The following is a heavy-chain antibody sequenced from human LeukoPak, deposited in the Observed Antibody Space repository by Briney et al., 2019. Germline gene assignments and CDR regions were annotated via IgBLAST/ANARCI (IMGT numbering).Heavy chain of an antibody. V-gene: IGHV3-23*01. Sequence: GGSLRLSCAASGFTLSSYAMSWVRQAPGKGLEWVSAISGSGGSTYYADSVKGRFTISRDNSKNTLYLQMNSLRAEDTAVYYCAKGYSSSWYYFDYWGQGTLVTVSA. CDR2: ISGSGGST. D-gene: IGHD6-13*01. CDR3: AKGYSSSWYYFDY. CDR1: GFTLSSYA. J-gene: IGHJ4*02.